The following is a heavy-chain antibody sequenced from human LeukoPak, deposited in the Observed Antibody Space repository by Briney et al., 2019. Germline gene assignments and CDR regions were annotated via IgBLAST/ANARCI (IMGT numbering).Heavy chain of an antibody. D-gene: IGHD4-17*01. CDR2: MSDHNGKT. V-gene: IGHV1-18*01. Sequence: GASVKVSCKASGYTFTSYGISWVRQAPGQGHEWMGWMSDHNGKTHYAQKLQGRVTMTTDTYTRTAYMELRSLRSDDPAVYCCARTGYGYYAINWFYPWGQGTLVTVSS. CDR1: GYTFTSYG. CDR3: ARTGYGYYAINWFYP. J-gene: IGHJ5*02.